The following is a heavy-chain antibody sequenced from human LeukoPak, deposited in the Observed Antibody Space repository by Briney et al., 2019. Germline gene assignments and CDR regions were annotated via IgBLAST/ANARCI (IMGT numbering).Heavy chain of an antibody. D-gene: IGHD4-23*01. CDR3: ATGDHGGCDQFDY. Sequence: PGGSLRLSCAASGFSVRNNYMTWVRQAPGKGLEWVSIIYSGGTTYYADSMKGRFTISRDNSRNTLYLQMNSVRPEDTAVYYCATGDHGGCDQFDYWGQGTLVTVSS. J-gene: IGHJ4*02. CDR2: IYSGGTT. CDR1: GFSVRNNY. V-gene: IGHV3-66*02.